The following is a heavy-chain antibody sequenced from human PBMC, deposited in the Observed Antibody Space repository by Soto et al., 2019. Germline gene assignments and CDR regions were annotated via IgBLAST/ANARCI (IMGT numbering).Heavy chain of an antibody. J-gene: IGHJ6*04. V-gene: IGHV3-7*03. CDR2: IEGDGSAK. CDR1: GFTFSSFW. CDR3: VRDGCSGNRCYIYGMDV. D-gene: IGHD2-2*02. Sequence: LRLSCAASGFTFSSFWMSWVRQAPGKGPEWVANIEGDGSAKNYLDSVKGRFTISRDNAKNSLYLQMSSLRAEDTAVYYCVRDGCSGNRCYIYGMDVWGKGTTVTVS.